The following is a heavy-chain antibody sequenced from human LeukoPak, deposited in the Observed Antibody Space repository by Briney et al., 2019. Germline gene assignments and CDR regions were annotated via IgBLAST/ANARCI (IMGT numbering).Heavy chain of an antibody. CDR1: GGSYSGYY. D-gene: IGHD2-15*01. CDR3: AREKIVVVVAATVHFDY. V-gene: IGHV4-34*01. Sequence: SETLSLTCAVYGGSYSGYYWSWIRQPPGKGLEWIGESNHSGSTNYNPSLKSRVTISVDTSKNQFSLKLSSVTAADTAVYYCAREKIVVVVAATVHFDYWGQGTLVTVSS. J-gene: IGHJ4*02. CDR2: SNHSGST.